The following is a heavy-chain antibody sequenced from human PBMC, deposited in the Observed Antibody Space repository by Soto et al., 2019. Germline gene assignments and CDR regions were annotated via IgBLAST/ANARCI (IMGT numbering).Heavy chain of an antibody. D-gene: IGHD5-12*01. CDR3: ARDRGEYAFDI. Sequence: QVQLVQSGAEVKKPGSSVKVSCKASGGTFSSYTISWVRQAPGQGLEWMGRIIPILGIANYAQKFQGRVTITADKTTSTAYMELSSLRAEDTAVYYCARDRGEYAFDIWGQGTMVTVSS. CDR2: IIPILGIA. J-gene: IGHJ3*02. V-gene: IGHV1-69*08. CDR1: GGTFSSYT.